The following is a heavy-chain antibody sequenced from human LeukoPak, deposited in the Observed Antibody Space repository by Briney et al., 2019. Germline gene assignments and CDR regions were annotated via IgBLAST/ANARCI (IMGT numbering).Heavy chain of an antibody. J-gene: IGHJ4*02. D-gene: IGHD6-13*01. CDR1: GYTFTSYA. CDR3: ARVRVGPRSGSAAGTRAFDY. CDR2: INTNTGNP. V-gene: IGHV7-4-1*02. Sequence: GASVKVSCKASGYTFTSYAMNWVRQAPGQGLEWMGWINTNTGNPTYAQGFTGRFVFSLDTSVSTAYLQISSLKAEDTAVYYCARVRVGPRSGSAAGTRAFDYWGQGTLVTVSS.